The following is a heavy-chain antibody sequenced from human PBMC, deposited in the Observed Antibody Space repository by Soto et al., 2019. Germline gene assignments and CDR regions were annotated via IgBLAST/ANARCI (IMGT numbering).Heavy chain of an antibody. CDR2: ISSSSSTI. J-gene: IGHJ6*03. D-gene: IGHD3-3*01. CDR1: GFTFISYS. V-gene: IGHV3-48*01. CDR3: ARDDFWSGYYSFDYYYYMDV. Sequence: PGGSLRLSCAASGFTFISYSMNWVRQAPGKGLEWVSYISSSSSTIYYADSVKGRFTISRDNAKNSLYLQMNSLRAEDTAVHYCARDDFWSGYYSFDYYYYMDVWGKGTTVTVSS.